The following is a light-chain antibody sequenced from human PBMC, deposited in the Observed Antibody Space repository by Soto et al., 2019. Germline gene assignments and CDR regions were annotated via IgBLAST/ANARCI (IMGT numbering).Light chain of an antibody. CDR2: GAS. CDR3: QQYGSSGT. J-gene: IGKJ1*01. CDR1: QSVSNNY. Sequence: EIVMTQSPTILSVSPGERANLSCRASQSVSNNYLAWYQQKPVQAPXXLIYGASNRATGIPDRLSGSGSGTEFTLTISRLEPEDSAVYYCQQYGSSGTFGQGTKVDIK. V-gene: IGKV3-20*01.